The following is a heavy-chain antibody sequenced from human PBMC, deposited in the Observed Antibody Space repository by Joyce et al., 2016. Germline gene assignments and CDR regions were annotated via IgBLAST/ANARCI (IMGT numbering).Heavy chain of an antibody. Sequence: QVQLVESGGGVVQPGRSLRLSCAASGFTFSNYALHWVRQAPGKGLEWVAVISYDGSSKFYADSLKGRFTISRDNSKNTLYLQMNSLRAEDTAVYYCARDNAPLFGVDYYYYNMDVWGQGTTVTVSS. CDR3: ARDNAPLFGVDYYYYNMDV. J-gene: IGHJ6*02. D-gene: IGHD3-3*01. CDR2: ISYDGSSK. V-gene: IGHV3-30*04. CDR1: GFTFSNYA.